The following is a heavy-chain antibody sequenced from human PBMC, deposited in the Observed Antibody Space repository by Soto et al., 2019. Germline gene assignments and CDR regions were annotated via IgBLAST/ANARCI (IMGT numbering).Heavy chain of an antibody. J-gene: IGHJ5*02. CDR1: GYSFTSYW. CDR2: IYPGDSDT. Sequence: PGESLKISCKGSGYSFTSYWIGWVRQMPGKGLEWMGIIYPGDSDTRYSPSFQGQVTISADKSISTAYLQWSSLKASDTAMYYCARVGVVAATINWFDPWGQGTLVTVSS. CDR3: ARVGVVAATINWFDP. V-gene: IGHV5-51*01. D-gene: IGHD2-15*01.